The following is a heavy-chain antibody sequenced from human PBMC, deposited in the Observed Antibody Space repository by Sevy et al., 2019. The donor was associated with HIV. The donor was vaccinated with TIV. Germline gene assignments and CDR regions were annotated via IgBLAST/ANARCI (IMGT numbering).Heavy chain of an antibody. D-gene: IGHD2-2*01. CDR3: ARDGGCSSTSCLLYFDY. CDR2: ISSGSSYI. CDR1: GFTFSSYS. J-gene: IGHJ4*02. Sequence: GGSLRLSCAASGFTFSSYSMNWVRQAPGKGLEWVSSISSGSSYIYYADPVKGRFTISRENAKNSLYLQMNSLRAEDTVLYYGARDGGCSSTSCLLYFDYWGQGTLVTVSS. V-gene: IGHV3-21*01.